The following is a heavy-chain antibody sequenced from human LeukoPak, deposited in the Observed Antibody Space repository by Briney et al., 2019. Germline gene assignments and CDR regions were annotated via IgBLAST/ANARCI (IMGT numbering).Heavy chain of an antibody. V-gene: IGHV1-8*01. CDR1: GYTFTSYD. J-gene: IGHJ4*02. Sequence: ASVKVSCKASGYTFTSYDINWVRQATGQVLEWMGWMNPNSGNTGYAQKFQGRVTMTRNTSISTAYMELSSLRSEDTAVYYCARVVGYCSSTSCHIFDYWGQGTLVTVSS. CDR3: ARVVGYCSSTSCHIFDY. D-gene: IGHD2-2*02. CDR2: MNPNSGNT.